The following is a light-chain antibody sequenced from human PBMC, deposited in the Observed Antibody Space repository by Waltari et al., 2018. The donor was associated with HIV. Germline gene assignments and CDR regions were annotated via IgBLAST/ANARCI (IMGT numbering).Light chain of an antibody. J-gene: IGKJ1*01. V-gene: IGKV1-8*01. CDR2: GAS. CDR3: QQYHESPRT. CDR1: RDIDTH. Sequence: VTITCRASRDIDTHLAWYQHKPGSAPHLLIYGASTLQKGVPPRFNGSGSGTSFSLTVTCLQSEDFATFFCQQYHESPRTFGQGTTVEV.